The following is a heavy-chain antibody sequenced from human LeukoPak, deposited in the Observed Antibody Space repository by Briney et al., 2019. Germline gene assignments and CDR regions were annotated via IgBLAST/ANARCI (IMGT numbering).Heavy chain of an antibody. D-gene: IGHD3-22*01. CDR2: IYYSGST. V-gene: IGHV4-59*01. CDR1: GCSISSYY. CDR3: ARAPYDSSGYYPYYFDY. J-gene: IGHJ4*02. Sequence: PSETLSLTCTVSGCSISSYYWSWIRQPPGKGLEWIGYIYYSGSTNYNPSLKSRVTISVDTSKNQFSLKLSSVTAADTAVYYCARAPYDSSGYYPYYFDYWGQGTLVTVSS.